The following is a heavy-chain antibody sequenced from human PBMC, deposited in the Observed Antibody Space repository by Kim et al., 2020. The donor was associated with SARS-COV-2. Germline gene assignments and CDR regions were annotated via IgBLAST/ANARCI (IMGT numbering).Heavy chain of an antibody. CDR3: ARGSRYSSGWYGFDY. CDR1: GGTFSSYA. J-gene: IGHJ4*02. V-gene: IGHV1-69*13. D-gene: IGHD6-19*01. CDR2: IIPIFGTA. Sequence: SVKVSCKASGGTFSSYAISWVRQAPGQGLEWMGGIIPIFGTANYAQKFQGRVTITADESTSTAYMELSSLRSEDTAVYYCARGSRYSSGWYGFDYWGQGTLVTVSS.